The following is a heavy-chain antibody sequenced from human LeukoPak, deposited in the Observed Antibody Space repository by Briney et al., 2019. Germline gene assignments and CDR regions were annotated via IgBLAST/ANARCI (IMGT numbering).Heavy chain of an antibody. Sequence: KTGGSLRLSCAASGFTLNYASMKWDRQAPGKGLEWVGRIKNNGVGGTTDYAAPVKGRFTITRDDSKNTLYLQMNSLKIEDTAVNKCIEATQLIVATNWFDPWGQGTPVIVSS. D-gene: IGHD5-12*01. CDR2: IKNNGVGGTT. CDR1: GFTLNYAS. CDR3: IEATQLIVATNWFDP. V-gene: IGHV3-15*01. J-gene: IGHJ5*02.